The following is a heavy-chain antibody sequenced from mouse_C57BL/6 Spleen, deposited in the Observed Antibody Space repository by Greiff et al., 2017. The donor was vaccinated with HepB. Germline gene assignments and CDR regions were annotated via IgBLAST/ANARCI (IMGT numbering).Heavy chain of an antibody. V-gene: IGHV1-69*01. Sequence: QVQLQQPGAELVMPGASVKLSCKASGYTFTSYWMHWVKQRPGQGLEWIGEIDPSDSYTNYNQKFKGKSTLTVDKSSSTAYMQLSSLTSEDSAVYYCARWGTGNWFAYWGQGTLVTVSA. D-gene: IGHD4-1*01. J-gene: IGHJ3*01. CDR2: IDPSDSYT. CDR3: ARWGTGNWFAY. CDR1: GYTFTSYW.